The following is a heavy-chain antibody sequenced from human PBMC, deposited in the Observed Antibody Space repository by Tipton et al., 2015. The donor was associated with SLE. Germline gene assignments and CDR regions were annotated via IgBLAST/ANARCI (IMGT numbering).Heavy chain of an antibody. CDR2: IYKTGIT. CDR3: AREKENTGWFWLNAFDV. Sequence: TLSLTCTVSGGSMSSYYWIWIRQPAGKGLEWIGRIYKTGITNYNPSLKGRLSMSVDTSKAHFSLNLNSVPAADTAIYYCAREKENTGWFWLNAFDVWGRGTLVTVST. V-gene: IGHV4-4*07. D-gene: IGHD6-19*01. CDR1: GGSMSSYY. J-gene: IGHJ3*01.